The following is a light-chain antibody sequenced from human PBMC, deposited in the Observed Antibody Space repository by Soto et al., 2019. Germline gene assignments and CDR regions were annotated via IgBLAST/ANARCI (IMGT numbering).Light chain of an antibody. Sequence: DIQMTQSPSTLSAFVGDRVTITCRASQRTSGWLAWYQQKTGKAPKLLIYDASSLESGVPSRFSGSGSGTEFTLTISSLQPDDFATYYCQQYNSYSPWTFGQGTKVDIK. V-gene: IGKV1-5*01. CDR1: QRTSGW. CDR3: QQYNSYSPWT. CDR2: DAS. J-gene: IGKJ1*01.